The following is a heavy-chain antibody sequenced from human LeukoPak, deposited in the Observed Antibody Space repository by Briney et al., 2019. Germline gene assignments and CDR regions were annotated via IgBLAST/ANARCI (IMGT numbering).Heavy chain of an antibody. J-gene: IGHJ6*03. CDR2: IYYSGST. V-gene: IGHV4-31*03. D-gene: IGHD3-22*01. Sequence: SQTLSLTCTASGGSISSGGYYWSWIRQHPGKGLEWIGYIYYSGSTYYNPSLKSRVTISVDTSKNQFSLKLSSVTAADTAVYYCARVYSDYYDSSGYRYYYYMDVWGKGTTVTVSS. CDR3: ARVYSDYYDSSGYRYYYYMDV. CDR1: GGSISSGGYY.